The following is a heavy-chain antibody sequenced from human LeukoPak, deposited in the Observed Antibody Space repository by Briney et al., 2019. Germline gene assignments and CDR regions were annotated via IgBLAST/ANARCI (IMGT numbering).Heavy chain of an antibody. J-gene: IGHJ6*03. Sequence: PGGSLRLSCAASEFTFSSYEMNWVRQAPGKGLEWVSYIDSNGSTIFYGDSVKGRFTISRDNAKNSLYLQMNSPRAEDTAVYYCAKREGTYYYYYMDVWGKGTTVTISS. CDR3: AKREGTYYYYYMDV. CDR2: IDSNGSTI. D-gene: IGHD1-26*01. V-gene: IGHV3-48*03. CDR1: EFTFSSYE.